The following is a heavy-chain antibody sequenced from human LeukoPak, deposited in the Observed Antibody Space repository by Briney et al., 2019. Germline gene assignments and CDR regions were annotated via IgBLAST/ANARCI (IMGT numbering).Heavy chain of an antibody. V-gene: IGHV3-11*01. CDR1: GFTFSDYN. D-gene: IGHD3-9*01. Sequence: KAGGSLRLPCAASGFTFSDYNMNWVRQAPGKGLEWVSYITNGGSTIHHADSVKGRFTISRDNAKKTLYLQMNSLRAEDTAVYYCARSIGLTGGGVDVWGQGTTVTVSS. CDR2: ITNGGSTI. J-gene: IGHJ6*02. CDR3: ARSIGLTGGGVDV.